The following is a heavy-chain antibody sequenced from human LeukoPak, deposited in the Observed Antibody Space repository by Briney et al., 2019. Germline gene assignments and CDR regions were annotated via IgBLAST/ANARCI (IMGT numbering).Heavy chain of an antibody. CDR1: GFTFSSYG. V-gene: IGHV3-30*02. Sequence: GGSLRLSCAASGFTFSSYGMHWVRQAPGKGLEWVAFIRYDGSNKYYADSVKGRFTISRDNSKNTLYLQMNSLRAEDTAVYYCAKGFEYSSSSGLDYWGQGTLVTVSS. J-gene: IGHJ4*02. CDR2: IRYDGSNK. D-gene: IGHD6-6*01. CDR3: AKGFEYSSSSGLDY.